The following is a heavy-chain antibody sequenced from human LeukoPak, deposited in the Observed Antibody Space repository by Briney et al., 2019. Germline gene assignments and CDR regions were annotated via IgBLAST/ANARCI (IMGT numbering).Heavy chain of an antibody. V-gene: IGHV3-7*01. CDR3: ARDGVLIYYLDY. CDR1: GFTFSRYW. CDR2: IKQDGSEK. D-gene: IGHD2-8*01. Sequence: GGSLRLSCAASGFTFSRYWMSWVRQAPGKELEWVANIKQDGSEKYYVDSVKGRFTISRDNAKNSLYLQMNSLRAEDTAVYYCARDGVLIYYLDYWGQGTLVTVSS. J-gene: IGHJ4*02.